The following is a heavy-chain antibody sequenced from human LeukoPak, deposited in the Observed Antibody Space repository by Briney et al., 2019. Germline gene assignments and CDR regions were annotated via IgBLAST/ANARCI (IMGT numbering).Heavy chain of an antibody. CDR1: GYTFTGYY. Sequence: GASVKVSCKASGYTFTGYYMHWVRQAPGQGLEWMGRIIPILGIANYAQKFQGRVTITADKSTSTAYMELSSLRSEDTAVYYCARDKRFGELSLYYFDYWGQGTLVTVSS. D-gene: IGHD3-10*01. CDR3: ARDKRFGELSLYYFDY. V-gene: IGHV1-69*04. J-gene: IGHJ4*02. CDR2: IIPILGIA.